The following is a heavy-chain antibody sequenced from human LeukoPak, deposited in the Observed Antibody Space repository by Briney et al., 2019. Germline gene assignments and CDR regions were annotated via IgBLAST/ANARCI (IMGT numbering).Heavy chain of an antibody. D-gene: IGHD4-17*01. J-gene: IGHJ4*02. CDR2: IYYSGST. CDR1: GGSLSSSSYY. Sequence: RPETLSLTCTVSGGSLSSSSYYWGWLRQPPGEGLEGIGSIYYSGSTYYTPSLKSRVTISVDTSKNQFSLKLTSVTAADTAVYYCARRGDYEFDSWGQGTLVTVSS. CDR3: ARRGDYEFDS. V-gene: IGHV4-39*01.